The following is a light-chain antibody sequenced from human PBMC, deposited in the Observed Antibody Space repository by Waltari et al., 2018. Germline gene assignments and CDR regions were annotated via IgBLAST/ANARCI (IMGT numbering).Light chain of an antibody. CDR2: WAS. Sequence: DIVMTQSPDSLAVSLGEGATIHCQSSKSLLYRSANQNSLAWYQKKPGQPPKVLIYWASTRQSAVPDRFSGSGSGTDFTLTISSLQAEDVAVYYCQQYYTTPLTFGGGTKVEIK. CDR1: KSLLYRSANQNS. V-gene: IGKV4-1*01. CDR3: QQYYTTPLT. J-gene: IGKJ4*01.